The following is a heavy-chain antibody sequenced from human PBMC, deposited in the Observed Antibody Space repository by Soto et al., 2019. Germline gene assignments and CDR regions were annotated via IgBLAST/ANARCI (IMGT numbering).Heavy chain of an antibody. V-gene: IGHV1-24*01. D-gene: IGHD6-19*01. J-gene: IGHJ3*02. CDR2: FDPEDGET. Sequence: ASVKVSCKVSGYTLTELSMHWVRQAPGKGLEWMGGFDPEDGETIYAQKFQGRVTMTEDTSTDTAYMELSSLRSEDTAVYYCAAYLLNSSGWFQAFDIWGQGTMVTVSS. CDR1: GYTLTELS. CDR3: AAYLLNSSGWFQAFDI.